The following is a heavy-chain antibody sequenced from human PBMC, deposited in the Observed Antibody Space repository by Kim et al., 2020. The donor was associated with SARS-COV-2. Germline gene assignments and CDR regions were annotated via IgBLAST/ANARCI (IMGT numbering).Heavy chain of an antibody. Sequence: ASVKVSCKASGYTFTSYDINWVRQATGQGLEWMGWMNPNSGNTGYAQKFQGRVTMTRNTSISTAYMELSSLRSEDTAVYYCARVTVKVRGCKTATAFDIWGQGTMVTVSS. CDR2: MNPNSGNT. CDR3: ARVTVKVRGCKTATAFDI. V-gene: IGHV1-8*01. CDR1: GYTFTSYD. J-gene: IGHJ3*02. D-gene: IGHD3-10*01.